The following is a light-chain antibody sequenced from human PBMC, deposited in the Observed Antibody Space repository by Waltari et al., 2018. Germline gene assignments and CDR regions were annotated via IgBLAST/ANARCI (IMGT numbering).Light chain of an antibody. CDR3: CSYAGRYPFV. CDR1: GSDVGGYIY. J-gene: IGLJ1*01. V-gene: IGLV2-11*01. Sequence: QSALTQPRSVSGSPGQSVTISCTGSGSDVGGYIYVSWYHHHPGRAPKVGIYDVDKRPSGGPDGFGGCQAGNPACVALSGLQAEDEGDYYCCSYAGRYPFVFGSGTSVTGL. CDR2: DVD.